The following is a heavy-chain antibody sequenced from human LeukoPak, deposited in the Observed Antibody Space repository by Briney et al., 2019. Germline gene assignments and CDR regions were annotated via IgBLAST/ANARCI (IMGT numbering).Heavy chain of an antibody. J-gene: IGHJ4*02. CDR1: GGSFSGYY. CDR2: INHSGST. CDR3: ARGLSAIVY. D-gene: IGHD2-15*01. Sequence: SETLSLTCAVYGGSFSGYYWSWIRQPPGKGLEWIGEINHSGSTNYNPSLKSRVTISVDTSKNQFSLKLSSVTAADAAVYYCARGLSAIVYWGQGTLVTVSS. V-gene: IGHV4-34*01.